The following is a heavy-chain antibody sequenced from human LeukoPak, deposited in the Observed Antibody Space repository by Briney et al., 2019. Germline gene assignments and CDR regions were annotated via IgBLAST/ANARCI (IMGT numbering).Heavy chain of an antibody. Sequence: GGSLRLSCAASGFTFSTYGMHWVRQAPGKGLEWVAVISYDGSNKYYADSVKGRFTISRDNSKNTLYLQMNSLRAEDTAVYYCASGITIFGVVPHPLDYWGQGTLVTVSS. D-gene: IGHD3-3*01. V-gene: IGHV3-30*03. CDR2: ISYDGSNK. J-gene: IGHJ4*02. CDR3: ASGITIFGVVPHPLDY. CDR1: GFTFSTYG.